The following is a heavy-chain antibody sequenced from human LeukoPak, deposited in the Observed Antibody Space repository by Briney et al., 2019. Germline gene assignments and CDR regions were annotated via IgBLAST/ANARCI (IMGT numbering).Heavy chain of an antibody. V-gene: IGHV3-23*01. Sequence: GGSLRLSCVVSGISLTNYAMTWVRQAPGKGLEWVSYISERGGSTSYADSVKGRFSISRDTSLNTLYLQMTSLRAEDTAVYFCAKRGIVIRGILVIGYHQEAYHYDYWGQGVLVTVSS. J-gene: IGHJ4*02. CDR2: ISERGGST. CDR3: AKRGIVIRGILVIGYHQEAYHYDY. CDR1: GISLTNYA. D-gene: IGHD3-10*01.